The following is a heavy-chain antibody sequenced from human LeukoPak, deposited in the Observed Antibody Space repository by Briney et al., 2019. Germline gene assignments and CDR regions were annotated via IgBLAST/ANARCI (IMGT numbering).Heavy chain of an antibody. Sequence: GGSLRLSCAASGFTFSDYYMSWIRQAPGKGLEWVSYISSSGSTIYYADSVKGRFTISRDNAKNSLYLQMNSLRAEDTAVYYCASGWSGYYNYYYYMDVWGKGTTVTVS. J-gene: IGHJ6*03. D-gene: IGHD3-3*01. V-gene: IGHV3-11*04. CDR2: ISSSGSTI. CDR1: GFTFSDYY. CDR3: ASGWSGYYNYYYYMDV.